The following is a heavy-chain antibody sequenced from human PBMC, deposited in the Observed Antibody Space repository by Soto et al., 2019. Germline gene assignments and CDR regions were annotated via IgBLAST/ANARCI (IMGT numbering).Heavy chain of an antibody. V-gene: IGHV1-18*01. CDR2: ISAYNGNT. CDR3: ARDGLGYQDHYYYMAV. Sequence: ASVKVSCKASGYTFTSYGISWVRQAPGQGLEWMGWISAYNGNTNYAQKLQGRVTMTTDTSTSTAYMELRSLRSDDTAVYYCARDGLGYQDHYYYMAVWGKGTTVTVSS. D-gene: IGHD2-2*01. J-gene: IGHJ6*03. CDR1: GYTFTSYG.